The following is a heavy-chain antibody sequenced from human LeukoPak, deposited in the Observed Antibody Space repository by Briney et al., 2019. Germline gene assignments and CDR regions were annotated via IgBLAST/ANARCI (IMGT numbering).Heavy chain of an antibody. J-gene: IGHJ6*03. Sequence: SETLSLTCAVYGGSFSGYYWSWLRQPPGKGLEWIGEINHSGSTNYNPSLKSRVTISEDTSKNQFSLKLSSVSAADTAVYYCARARSPAPNYDFWSGRYCMDVWGKGTTVTVSS. D-gene: IGHD3-3*01. V-gene: IGHV4-34*01. CDR3: ARARSPAPNYDFWSGRYCMDV. CDR1: GGSFSGYY. CDR2: INHSGST.